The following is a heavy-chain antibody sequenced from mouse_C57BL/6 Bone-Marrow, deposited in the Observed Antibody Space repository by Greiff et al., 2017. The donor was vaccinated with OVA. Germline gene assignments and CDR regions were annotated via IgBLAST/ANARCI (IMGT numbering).Heavy chain of an antibody. CDR1: GYTFTSYG. J-gene: IGHJ3*01. D-gene: IGHD1-1*01. CDR2: IYPRSGNT. CDR3: AREGAFATVVARAWFAY. Sequence: QVQLKQSGAELARPGASVKLSCKASGYTFTSYGISWVKQRTGQGLEWIGEIYPRSGNTYYNEKFKGKATLTADKSSSTAYMELRSLTSEDSAVYFCAREGAFATVVARAWFAYWGQGTLVTVSA. V-gene: IGHV1-81*01.